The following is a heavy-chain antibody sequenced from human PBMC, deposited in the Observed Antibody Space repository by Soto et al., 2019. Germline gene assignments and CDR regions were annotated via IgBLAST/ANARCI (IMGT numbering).Heavy chain of an antibody. D-gene: IGHD5-12*01. CDR3: VRGNDAFDI. CDR2: IWYDGSNK. Sequence: QVRLVESGGGVVQPGRSLRLSCAASGFTFSSYGMHWVRQAPGKGLEWVAVIWYDGSNKYYADSVKGRFTISRDNSKNTLYLQMNSLRAEDTAVYYCVRGNDAFDIWGQGTMVTVSS. CDR1: GFTFSSYG. V-gene: IGHV3-33*01. J-gene: IGHJ3*02.